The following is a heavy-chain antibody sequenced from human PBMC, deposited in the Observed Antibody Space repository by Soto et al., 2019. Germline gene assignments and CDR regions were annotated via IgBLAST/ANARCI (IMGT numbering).Heavy chain of an antibody. CDR1: GFTFSSYG. Sequence: PGGSLRLSCAASGFTFSSYGMHWVRQAPGKGLEWVAVISYDGSNKYYADSVKGRFTISRDNSKNTLYLQMNSLRAEDTAVYYCAKDQGGVAGHYYYGMDVWGQGTTVTVS. J-gene: IGHJ6*02. V-gene: IGHV3-30*18. D-gene: IGHD6-19*01. CDR2: ISYDGSNK. CDR3: AKDQGGVAGHYYYGMDV.